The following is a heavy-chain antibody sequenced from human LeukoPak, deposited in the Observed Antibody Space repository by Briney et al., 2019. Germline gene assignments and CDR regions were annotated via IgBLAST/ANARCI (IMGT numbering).Heavy chain of an antibody. CDR1: GYTFTGYY. V-gene: IGHV1-2*04. J-gene: IGHJ4*02. D-gene: IGHD3-10*01. Sequence: VASVTVSCKASGYTFTGYYIHWVRQAPGQGLEWMGWINPNSGDTNYAQNFQGWVTMTRDTSISTAYMEVSRLRSDDTAVYYCARAPGSGSFFLYGYWGQGTLVTVSS. CDR2: INPNSGDT. CDR3: ARAPGSGSFFLYGY.